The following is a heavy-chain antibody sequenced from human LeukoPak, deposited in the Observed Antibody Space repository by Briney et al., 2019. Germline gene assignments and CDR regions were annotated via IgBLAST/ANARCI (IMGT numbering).Heavy chain of an antibody. CDR2: MNPNSGNT. CDR3: ARGPTVTAGPGGDYYYYMDV. J-gene: IGHJ6*03. Sequence: ASVKVSCKASGYTFTSYDINWVRQATGQGLEWMGWMNPNSGNTGYAQKFQGRVTMTRDMSTSTVYMELSSLRSEDTAVYYCARGPTVTAGPGGDYYYYMDVWGKGTTVTVSS. CDR1: GYTFTSYD. V-gene: IGHV1-8*01. D-gene: IGHD4-17*01.